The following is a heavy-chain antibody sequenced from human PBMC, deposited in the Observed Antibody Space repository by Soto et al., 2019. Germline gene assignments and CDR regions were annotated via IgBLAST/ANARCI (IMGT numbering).Heavy chain of an antibody. CDR2: INHSGST. CDR1: GGSFSGYY. D-gene: IGHD3-9*01. V-gene: IGHV4-34*04. Sequence: QVQLQEWGAGLLKPSETLSLTCAVYGGSFSGYYWSWIRQPPGKGLGWIGEINHSGSTNDNPSLKSRANISVDTPKNQFSLKLSSVTSSDRAVYYCAREAHYDILTGYDYWGQGTLVTVSS. CDR3: AREAHYDILTGYDY. J-gene: IGHJ4*02.